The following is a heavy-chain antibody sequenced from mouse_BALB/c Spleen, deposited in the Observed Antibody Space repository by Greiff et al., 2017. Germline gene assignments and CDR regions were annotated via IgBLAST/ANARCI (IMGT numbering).Heavy chain of an antibody. CDR3: AREGELRLFYAMDY. Sequence: EVQVVESGGGLVKPGGSLKLSCAASGFTFSSYAMSWVRQTPEKRLEWVASISSGGSTYYPDSVKGRFTISRDNARNILYLQMSSLRSEDTAMYYCAREGELRLFYAMDYWGQGTSVTVSS. CDR2: ISSGGST. CDR1: GFTFSSYA. J-gene: IGHJ4*01. D-gene: IGHD1-2*01. V-gene: IGHV5-6-5*01.